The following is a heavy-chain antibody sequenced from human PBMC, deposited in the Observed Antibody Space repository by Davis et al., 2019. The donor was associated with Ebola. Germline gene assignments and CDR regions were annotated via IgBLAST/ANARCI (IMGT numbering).Heavy chain of an antibody. D-gene: IGHD3-22*01. CDR2: VFYSGSA. Sequence: SETLSLTCTVSGGSISTYYWSWIRQPPGKGLEWIGYVFYSGSADYNPSLRSRVTMSVDTAKNQFSLKLSSVTAADTAVYYCARLDYEISGYLYYYYGMDVWGQGTKVTVSS. CDR1: GGSISTYY. V-gene: IGHV4-59*01. J-gene: IGHJ6*02. CDR3: ARLDYEISGYLYYYYGMDV.